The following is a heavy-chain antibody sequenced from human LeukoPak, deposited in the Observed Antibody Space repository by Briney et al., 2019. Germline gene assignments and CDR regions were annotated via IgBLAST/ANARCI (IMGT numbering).Heavy chain of an antibody. CDR2: INSDGSST. J-gene: IGHJ4*02. V-gene: IGHV3-74*01. CDR3: ARKKVNSYGTALDY. Sequence: GGSLRLSCADSGFTFSSYWMHWVRQAPGKGLVWVSRINSDGSSTSYADSVKGRFTISRDNAKNTLYLQMNSLRAEDTAVYYCARKKVNSYGTALDYWGQGTLVTVSS. CDR1: GFTFSSYW. D-gene: IGHD5-18*01.